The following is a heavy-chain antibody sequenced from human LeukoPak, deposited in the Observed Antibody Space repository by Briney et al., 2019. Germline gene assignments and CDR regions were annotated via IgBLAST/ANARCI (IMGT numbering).Heavy chain of an antibody. D-gene: IGHD3-10*01. V-gene: IGHV1-2*02. CDR2: INTYSGGT. J-gene: IGHJ4*02. CDR3: AKDIYGAGSYSSLPGY. Sequence: GASVKVSCKASGYTFTGFYLHWVRQAPGQGPEWMGWINTYSGGTHYAEKFQGRVTMTRDTSISTGYMELSRLTSDDAAVYYCAKDIYGAGSYSSLPGYWGQGTLVTFSS. CDR1: GYTFTGFY.